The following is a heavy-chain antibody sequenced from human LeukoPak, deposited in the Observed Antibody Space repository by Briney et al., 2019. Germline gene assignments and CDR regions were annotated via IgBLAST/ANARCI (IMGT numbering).Heavy chain of an antibody. J-gene: IGHJ6*03. CDR2: INHSGST. CDR3: ARQRQNYYDFWSGYSNYYYYYMDV. V-gene: IGHV4-34*01. CDR1: GGSFSGYY. Sequence: PSETLSLTCAVYGGSFSGYYWSWLRQPPGKGLEWIGEINHSGSTNYNPSLKSRVTISVDTSKNQFSLKLSSVTAADTAVYYCARQRQNYYDFWSGYSNYYYYYMDVWGKGTTVTVSS. D-gene: IGHD3-3*01.